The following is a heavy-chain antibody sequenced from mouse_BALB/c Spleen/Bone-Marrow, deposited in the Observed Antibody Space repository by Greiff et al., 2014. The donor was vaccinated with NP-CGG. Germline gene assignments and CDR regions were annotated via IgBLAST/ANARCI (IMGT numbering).Heavy chain of an antibody. V-gene: IGHV5-4*02. CDR1: GFTFSDFY. CDR3: ARSGERYGAMDY. Sequence: DVKLVESGGGLVKPGGSLKLSCAASGFTFSDFYMFWFRQTPEKRLEWVATISNGGTYTYNPDSVKGRFTISRDNAKNNLYLQMSSLKSEDTAMYYCARSGERYGAMDYWGQGTSVTVTS. J-gene: IGHJ4*01. D-gene: IGHD1-1*02. CDR2: ISNGGTYT.